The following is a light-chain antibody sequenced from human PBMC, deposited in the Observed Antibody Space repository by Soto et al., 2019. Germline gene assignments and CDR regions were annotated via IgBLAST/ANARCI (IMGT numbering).Light chain of an antibody. J-gene: IGKJ1*01. CDR1: QSVSNN. Sequence: EIVMTQSPATLSVSPGERATLSCRASQSVSNNLAWYQKKPGQAPRLLIYGASTRATGIPARFSGSGSGTEFTLTISSLQSEDFAFYYCQQYNSWWTFGPGTRVDIK. CDR2: GAS. V-gene: IGKV3-15*01. CDR3: QQYNSWWT.